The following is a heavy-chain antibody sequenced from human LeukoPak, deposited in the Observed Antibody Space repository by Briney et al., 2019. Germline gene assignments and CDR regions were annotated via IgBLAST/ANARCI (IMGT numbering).Heavy chain of an antibody. CDR1: GGSISSRGYS. V-gene: IGHV4-30-4*07. D-gene: IGHD4-17*01. Sequence: SSETLSLTCAVSGGSISSRGYSWSWIRQPPGKGLEWIGYSGSTYYNPSLKSRVTISVDTFKNQFSLKLSSVTAADTAVYYCARVSGEVQEDWFDPWGQGTLVTVSS. CDR3: ARVSGEVQEDWFDP. CDR2: SGST. J-gene: IGHJ5*02.